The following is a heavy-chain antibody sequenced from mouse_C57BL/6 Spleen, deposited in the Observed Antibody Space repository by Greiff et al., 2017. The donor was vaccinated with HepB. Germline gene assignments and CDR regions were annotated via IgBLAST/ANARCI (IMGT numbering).Heavy chain of an antibody. V-gene: IGHV1-18*01. J-gene: IGHJ1*03. CDR2: INPNNGGT. D-gene: IGHD1-1*01. Sequence: LVKPGASVKIPCKASGYTFTDYNMDWVKQSHGKSLEWIGDINPNNGGTIYNQKFKGKATLIVDKSSSTAYMELRSLTSEDTAVYYCARRFITTVVAIRYWYFDVWGTGTTVTVSS. CDR3: ARRFITTVVAIRYWYFDV. CDR1: GYTFTDYN.